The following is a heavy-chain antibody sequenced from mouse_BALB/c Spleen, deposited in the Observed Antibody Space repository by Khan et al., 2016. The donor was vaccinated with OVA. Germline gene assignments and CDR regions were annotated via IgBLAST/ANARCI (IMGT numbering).Heavy chain of an antibody. V-gene: IGHV3-2*02. CDR2: ISYSGST. D-gene: IGHD2-14*01. Sequence: VQLKESGPGLVKPSQSLSLTCTVTAYSITSDYAWTWIRQFPGNKLEWMGYISYSGSTSYNPSLTSRLSITRDTSKNQFFLQLISVTTEDTATYYCACNRFYYRYSFFDYGGQGTTLTVSS. J-gene: IGHJ2*01. CDR3: ACNRFYYRYSFFDY. CDR1: AYSITSDYA.